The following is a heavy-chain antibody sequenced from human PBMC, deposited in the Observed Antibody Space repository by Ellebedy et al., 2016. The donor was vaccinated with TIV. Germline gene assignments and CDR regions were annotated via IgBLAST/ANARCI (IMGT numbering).Heavy chain of an antibody. CDR2: INAGNGNT. V-gene: IGHV1-3*01. D-gene: IGHD3-10*01. J-gene: IGHJ2*01. CDR3: ARAALWFGGGWYFDL. Sequence: AASVKVSCKASGYTFTSYAMHWVRQAPGQRPEWMGWINAGNGNTKYSQKFQGRVTISRDNSASTAYMALSSLRSEDTAVYYCARAALWFGGGWYFDLWGRGTLVTVSS. CDR1: GYTFTSYA.